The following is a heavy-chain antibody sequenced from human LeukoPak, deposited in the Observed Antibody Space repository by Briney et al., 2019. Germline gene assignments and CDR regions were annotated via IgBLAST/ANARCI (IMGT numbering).Heavy chain of an antibody. CDR3: AREGIGRISY. CDR1: GFTFSVSA. CDR2: IRSRANSYTT. Sequence: PGGSLRLSCAASGFTFSVSAMHWVRQASGKGLEWVGRIRSRANSYTTAYVASVKGRFTISRDDSKNTAYLQMNSLKTEDTAVYYWAREGIGRISYWGQGIVVTVSS. D-gene: IGHD6-13*01. J-gene: IGHJ4*02. V-gene: IGHV3-73*01.